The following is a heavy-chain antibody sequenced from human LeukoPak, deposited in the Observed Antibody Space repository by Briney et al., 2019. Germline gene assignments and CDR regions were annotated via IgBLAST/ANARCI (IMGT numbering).Heavy chain of an antibody. D-gene: IGHD1-26*01. CDR3: AKGSGSHYYFDY. Sequence: GGSLRLSCAASGFTFSSYSMNWVRQAPGKGLEWVAKIKQDGSEKYYADSVKGRFTISRDNSKNTLYLQMNSLRAEDTAVYYCAKGSGSHYYFDYWGQGTLVTVSS. CDR2: IKQDGSEK. CDR1: GFTFSSYS. J-gene: IGHJ4*02. V-gene: IGHV3-30*02.